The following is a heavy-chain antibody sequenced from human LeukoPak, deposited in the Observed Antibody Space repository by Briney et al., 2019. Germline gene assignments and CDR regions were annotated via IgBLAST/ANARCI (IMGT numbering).Heavy chain of an antibody. CDR1: GITFSSYD. Sequence: PGGSLRLSCAASGITFSSYDLHWVRQATGSGLEWVSAIGTAGDTYYRGSVKGRFTISRENANNSLFLQMNSLRAEDTAVYYCARAYSSRWYVIDYWGQGALVTVSS. J-gene: IGHJ4*02. CDR2: IGTAGDT. CDR3: ARAYSSRWYVIDY. D-gene: IGHD6-13*01. V-gene: IGHV3-13*04.